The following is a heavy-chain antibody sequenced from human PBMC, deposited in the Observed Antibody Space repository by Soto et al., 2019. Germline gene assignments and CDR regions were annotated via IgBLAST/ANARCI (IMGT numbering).Heavy chain of an antibody. CDR2: ISYDGSNK. D-gene: IGHD3-3*01. CDR3: AKVQGGQYDFWSGSGYYYYYGMDV. Sequence: GGSLRLSCAASGFTFSSYGMHWVRQAPGKGLEWVAVISYDGSNKYYADSVKGRFTISRDNSKNTLYLQMNSLRAEDTAVYYCAKVQGGQYDFWSGSGYYYYYGMDVWGQGTTVTVSS. J-gene: IGHJ6*02. V-gene: IGHV3-30*18. CDR1: GFTFSSYG.